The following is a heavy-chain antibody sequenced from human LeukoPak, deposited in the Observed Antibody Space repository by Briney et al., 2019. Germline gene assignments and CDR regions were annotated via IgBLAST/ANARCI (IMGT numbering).Heavy chain of an antibody. J-gene: IGHJ4*02. D-gene: IGHD4-17*01. CDR1: GGTFSSYA. Sequence: GASVKVSCKASGGTFSSYAISWVRQAPGQGLEWMGRIIPIFGTANYAQKFQGRVTITTDESTSTAYMELSSLRSEDTAVYCCARHPRATVTMGPYFDYWGQGTLVTVSS. CDR3: ARHPRATVTMGPYFDY. CDR2: IIPIFGTA. V-gene: IGHV1-69*05.